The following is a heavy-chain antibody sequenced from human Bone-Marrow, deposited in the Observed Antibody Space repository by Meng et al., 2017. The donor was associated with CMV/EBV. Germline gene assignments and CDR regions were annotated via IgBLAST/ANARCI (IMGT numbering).Heavy chain of an antibody. CDR1: GGSISSSSYY. D-gene: IGHD3-3*01. CDR2: IYYSGST. Sequence: GSLRLSCTVSGGSISSSSYYWGWIRQPPGKGLEWMGSIYYSGSTYYNPSLKSRVTISVDTSKNQFSLKLSSVTAADTAVYYCARHTGESCITIFGVVTIKRGDCYNNWFDPWGQGTLVAVSS. CDR3: ARHTGESCITIFGVVTIKRGDCYNNWFDP. J-gene: IGHJ5*02. V-gene: IGHV4-39*01.